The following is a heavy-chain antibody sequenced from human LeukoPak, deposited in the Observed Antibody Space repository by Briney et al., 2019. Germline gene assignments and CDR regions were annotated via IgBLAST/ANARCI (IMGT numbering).Heavy chain of an antibody. Sequence: SETLSLTCTVSGGSISSYYWSWIRQPPGKGLEWIGYIYYSGSTNYNPSLKSRVTISVDTSKNQFSLKLSSVTAADTAVYYCARVSSGRTVYFDYWGQGTLVTVSS. V-gene: IGHV4-59*01. D-gene: IGHD4-17*01. CDR1: GGSISSYY. CDR3: ARVSSGRTVYFDY. J-gene: IGHJ4*02. CDR2: IYYSGST.